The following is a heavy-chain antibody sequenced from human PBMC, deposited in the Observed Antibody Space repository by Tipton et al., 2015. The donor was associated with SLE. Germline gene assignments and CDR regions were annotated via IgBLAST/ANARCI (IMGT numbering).Heavy chain of an antibody. D-gene: IGHD6-13*01. CDR2: SSWNSGSI. CDR3: AKARRGQQLVYYFDY. Sequence: SLRLSCAASGFTFDDYAMHWVRQGPGKGLEWVSGSSWNSGSIGYADSVKGRFTISRDNAKNSLYLQMNSLRAEDTALYYCAKARRGQQLVYYFDYWGQGTLVTVSS. CDR1: GFTFDDYA. V-gene: IGHV3-9*01. J-gene: IGHJ4*02.